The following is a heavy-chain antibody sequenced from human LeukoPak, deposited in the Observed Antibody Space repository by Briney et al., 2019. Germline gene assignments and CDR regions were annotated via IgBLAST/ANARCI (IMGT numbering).Heavy chain of an antibody. V-gene: IGHV4-34*01. J-gene: IGHJ3*02. CDR2: INHSGST. D-gene: IGHD1-26*01. Sequence: SETLSLTCAVYGRSFSGYYWSWIRQPPGKGLEWIGEINHSGSTNYNPSLKSRVTISVDTSKNQFSLKLSSVTAADTAVYYCARGSGSYNRAFDIWGQGTIVTVSS. CDR1: GRSFSGYY. CDR3: ARGSGSYNRAFDI.